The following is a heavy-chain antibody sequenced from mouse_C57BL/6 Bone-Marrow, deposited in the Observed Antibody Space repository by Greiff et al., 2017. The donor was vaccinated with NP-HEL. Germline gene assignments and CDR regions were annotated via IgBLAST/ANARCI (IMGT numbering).Heavy chain of an antibody. CDR1: GFTFSDFY. J-gene: IGHJ1*03. V-gene: IGHV7-1*01. Sequence: EVMLVESGGGLVQSGRSLRLSCAPSGFTFSDFYMEWVRQAPGKGLEWIAASRNKANDYTTEYSASVKGRFIVSRDTSQSILYLQMNALRAEDTAIYYCARDALYYYGSSYWYFDVWGTGTTVTVSS. CDR2: SRNKANDYTT. CDR3: ARDALYYYGSSYWYFDV. D-gene: IGHD1-1*01.